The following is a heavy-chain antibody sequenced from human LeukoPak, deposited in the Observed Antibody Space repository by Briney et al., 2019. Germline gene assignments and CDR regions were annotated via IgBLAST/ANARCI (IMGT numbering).Heavy chain of an antibody. Sequence: SETLSLTCTVSGGSISSYYWSWIRQSPGKAMEWIGYIYDSGSTNYNPSLKSRVTISLDTSKNQFSLKLRSMTAADTAVYFCARLATPLSWFDPWGQGTLVTVSS. D-gene: IGHD2-15*01. J-gene: IGHJ5*02. V-gene: IGHV4-59*01. CDR2: IYDSGST. CDR1: GGSISSYY. CDR3: ARLATPLSWFDP.